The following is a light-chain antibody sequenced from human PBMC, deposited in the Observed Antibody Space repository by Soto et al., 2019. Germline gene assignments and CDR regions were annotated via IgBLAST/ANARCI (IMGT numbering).Light chain of an antibody. V-gene: IGKV1-5*01. Sequence: DIQMTQSPSTLSASVGDRVTITCRASQRISSWLAWYQQKPGKAPKLLIYDASSLESGVPSRFSGSGSGTEFTLTISSLQPDDFATYYCQQDNSYSTFGQGTKLEIK. CDR2: DAS. J-gene: IGKJ2*01. CDR1: QRISSW. CDR3: QQDNSYST.